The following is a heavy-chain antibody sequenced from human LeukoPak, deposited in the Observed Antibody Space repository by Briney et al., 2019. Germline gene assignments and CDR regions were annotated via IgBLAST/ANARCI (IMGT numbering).Heavy chain of an antibody. CDR2: IRYDGSNK. Sequence: GGSLRLSCAASGFTFSIYGMHWVRQAPGKGLEWVAFIRYDGSNKYYPDSVKGRFTIFRDNSKNMLYLQMNSLRAEDTAVCYCAKGSYYDILPGYMVYWGQGTLVTVSS. D-gene: IGHD3-9*01. CDR3: AKGSYYDILPGYMVY. J-gene: IGHJ4*02. V-gene: IGHV3-30*02. CDR1: GFTFSIYG.